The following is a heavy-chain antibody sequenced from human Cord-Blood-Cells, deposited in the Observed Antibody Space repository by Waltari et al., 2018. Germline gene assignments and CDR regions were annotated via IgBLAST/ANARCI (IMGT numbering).Heavy chain of an antibody. Sequence: QVQLQESGPGLVKPSETLSLTCTVSGYSISSGYYWGWIRQPPGKGLEWIGSIYHSGRTSYNPSPKSGVTISVDTAKNQFSLRLSSVTAADTAVYYCARDDSSSYAFDIWGQGTMVTVSS. V-gene: IGHV4-38-2*02. CDR1: GYSISSGYY. CDR2: IYHSGRT. J-gene: IGHJ3*02. D-gene: IGHD6-6*01. CDR3: ARDDSSSYAFDI.